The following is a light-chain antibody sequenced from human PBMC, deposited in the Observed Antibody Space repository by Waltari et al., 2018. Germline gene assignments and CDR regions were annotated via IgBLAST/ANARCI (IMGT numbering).Light chain of an antibody. V-gene: IGKV3-20*01. CDR1: QSGSRY. CDR2: AAS. CDR3: QKYDRLPAT. Sequence: CRASQSGSRYLVWYQQKPGQAPRLLIYAASIRATGIPDRFSGSGSGTDFSLTISRLEPEDFAVYYCQKYDRLPATFGQGTKVEIK. J-gene: IGKJ1*01.